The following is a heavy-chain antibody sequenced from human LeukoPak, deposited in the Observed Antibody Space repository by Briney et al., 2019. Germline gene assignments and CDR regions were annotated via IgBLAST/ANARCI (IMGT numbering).Heavy chain of an antibody. CDR1: GCSFTSYW. Sequence: GESLKISCKGSGCSFTSYWIGWVRQMPGKGLEYMGIIYPGDSDTRYRPSFQGQVTISADKSISTAYLQWSSLKASDTAMYYCARYYGEVGGRFYFDYWGQGTLVTVSS. CDR3: ARYYGEVGGRFYFDY. CDR2: IYPGDSDT. D-gene: IGHD3-16*01. V-gene: IGHV5-51*01. J-gene: IGHJ4*02.